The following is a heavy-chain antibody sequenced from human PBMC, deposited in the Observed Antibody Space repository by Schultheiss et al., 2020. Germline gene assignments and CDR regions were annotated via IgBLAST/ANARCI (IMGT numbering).Heavy chain of an antibody. CDR3: ARDGGGYGTDV. Sequence: SETLSLTCAVSGGSISSGDYYWSWIRQPPGKGLEWIGYIYYSGSTYYNPSLKSRVTISVDTSKNQFSLKLSSVTAADTAVYYCARDGGGYGTDVWGQGTTVTVSS. CDR1: GGSISSGDYY. V-gene: IGHV4-31*11. CDR2: IYYSGST. D-gene: IGHD3-16*01. J-gene: IGHJ6*02.